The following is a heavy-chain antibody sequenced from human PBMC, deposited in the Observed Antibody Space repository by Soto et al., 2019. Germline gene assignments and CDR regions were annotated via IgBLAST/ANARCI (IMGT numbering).Heavy chain of an antibody. V-gene: IGHV4-59*01. Sequence: SETLSLSCTVSGGYISSYYGSWIRQPPGKGLEWIGYIYYSGSTNYNPSLKSRVTISVDTSKNQFSLKLSSVTAADTAVYYCAREASMDYGSGTSHYYYYGMDVWGQGTTVTVSS. CDR1: GGYISSYY. CDR3: AREASMDYGSGTSHYYYYGMDV. CDR2: IYYSGST. J-gene: IGHJ6*02. D-gene: IGHD3-10*01.